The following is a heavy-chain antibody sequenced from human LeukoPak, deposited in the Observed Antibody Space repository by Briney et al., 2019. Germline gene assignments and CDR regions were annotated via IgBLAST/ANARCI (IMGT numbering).Heavy chain of an antibody. CDR3: ARVSSGKGWFDP. D-gene: IGHD1-26*01. CDR2: TYYRSKWYN. J-gene: IGHJ5*02. CDR1: GDGVSSNSAT. Sequence: SPTLSLPCAISGDGVSSNSATWTWIRPSPSRGLEWLGRTYYRSKWYNDYAVSVKSRITINPDTSKNQFSLQLNSVTPEDTAVYYCARVSSGKGWFDPWGQGTLVTVSS. V-gene: IGHV6-1*01.